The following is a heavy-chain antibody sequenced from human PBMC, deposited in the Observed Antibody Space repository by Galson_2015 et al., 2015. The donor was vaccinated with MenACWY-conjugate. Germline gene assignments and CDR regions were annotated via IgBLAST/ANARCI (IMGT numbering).Heavy chain of an antibody. Sequence: LRLSCAASGFSFTSYRIHWVRQAPGKGLEWVALISIDGSDKYYADSVKGRFTVSRDNSKNTVYLQMTSLRAEDTAMYYCARDGYNKFSNYWGQGTLVTVSS. V-gene: IGHV3-30*03. CDR3: ARDGYNKFSNY. D-gene: IGHD5-24*01. CDR1: GFSFTSYR. CDR2: ISIDGSDK. J-gene: IGHJ4*02.